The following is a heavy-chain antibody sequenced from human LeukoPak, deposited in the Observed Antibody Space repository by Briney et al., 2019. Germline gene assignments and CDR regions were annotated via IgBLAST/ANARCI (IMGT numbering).Heavy chain of an antibody. J-gene: IGHJ6*04. CDR2: IRYDGSNK. D-gene: IGHD2-2*01. Sequence: PERSLRLSCAASGFTFSSYGMHWVRQAPGKGLEWVAFIRYDGSNKYYADSVKGRFTISRDNSKNTLYLQMNSLRAEDTAVYYCAKDLQLGDIVVVPGFPMDVWGKGTTVTVSS. CDR3: AKDLQLGDIVVVPGFPMDV. V-gene: IGHV3-30*02. CDR1: GFTFSSYG.